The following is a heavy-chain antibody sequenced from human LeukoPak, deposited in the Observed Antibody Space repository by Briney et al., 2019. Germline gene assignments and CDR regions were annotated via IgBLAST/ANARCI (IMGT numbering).Heavy chain of an antibody. CDR1: GGSISSYY. CDR2: IYTSGST. J-gene: IGHJ4*02. D-gene: IGHD6-13*01. V-gene: IGHV4-4*07. CDR3: ARDIWPQQPGYFDY. Sequence: SETLSLTCTVSGGSISSYYWSWIRQPAGKGLEWIGRIYTSGSTNYNPSLKSRVTMSVDTSKNQFSLKLSSVTAADTAVYYCARDIWPQQPGYFDYWGQGTLVTVSS.